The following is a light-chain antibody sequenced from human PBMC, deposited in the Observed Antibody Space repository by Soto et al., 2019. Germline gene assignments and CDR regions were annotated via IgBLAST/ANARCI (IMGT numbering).Light chain of an antibody. V-gene: IGKV3-20*01. CDR3: QQYGSSPPWT. CDR1: QSVSSSY. J-gene: IGKJ1*01. CDR2: GAS. Sequence: EIVLTQSPGTLSLSPGERATLSCRASQSVSSSYLAWYQQKPGQAPRLLIYGASSRATGIPDRFSGSGSGTDFTLTISRLEPEYFAVYYCQQYGSSPPWTLGQGTKV.